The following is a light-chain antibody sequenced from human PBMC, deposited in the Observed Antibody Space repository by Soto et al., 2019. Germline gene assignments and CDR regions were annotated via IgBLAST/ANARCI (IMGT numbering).Light chain of an antibody. CDR3: LQDYNYPRT. Sequence: AIQMTQSPSSLSASVGDPVTITCRASQGIRNDSGWYQQKSGKAPKVLIHAASNLQSGVPSRFSGSGSGTEFTLTISSLQPEDVSTYYCLQDYNYPRTVGQGPKGEIQ. CDR2: AAS. J-gene: IGKJ1*01. CDR1: QGIRND. V-gene: IGKV1-6*01.